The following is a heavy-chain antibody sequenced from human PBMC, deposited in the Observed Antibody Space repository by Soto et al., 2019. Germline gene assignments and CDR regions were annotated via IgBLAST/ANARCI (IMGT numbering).Heavy chain of an antibody. D-gene: IGHD7-27*01. Sequence: ASVKVSCKASGYTVTGYYMHWVRQAPGQGLEWMGWINPNSGGTNYAQKFQGWVTMTRDTSISTAYMELSRLRSDDTAVYYCARDTPKRWGMDVWGQGTTVTVSS. CDR2: INPNSGGT. J-gene: IGHJ6*02. CDR3: ARDTPKRWGMDV. V-gene: IGHV1-2*04. CDR1: GYTVTGYY.